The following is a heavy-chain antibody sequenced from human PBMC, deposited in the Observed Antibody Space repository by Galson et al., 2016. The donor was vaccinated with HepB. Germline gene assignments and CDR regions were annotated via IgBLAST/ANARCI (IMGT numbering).Heavy chain of an antibody. Sequence: CLRLGCAADGVTVSSYVMSWGRQAPGKGLEWVSGISGSGGSTHYTAPVTGRFNISRDNSRNTVYLQMNSLRVEDMAVYYCAKGRTDSRQIIINMMLVDIWNYLDHWGQGTLVTVSS. CDR1: GVTVSSYV. D-gene: IGHD3-22*01. CDR3: AKGRTDSRQIIINMMLVDIWNYLDH. CDR2: ISGSGGST. V-gene: IGHV3-23*01. J-gene: IGHJ4*02.